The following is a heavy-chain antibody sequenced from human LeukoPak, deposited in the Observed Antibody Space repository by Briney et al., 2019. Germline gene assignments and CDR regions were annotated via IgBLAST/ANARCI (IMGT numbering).Heavy chain of an antibody. CDR3: ARHSVDSSSPRGMDV. CDR2: IYPSNSDT. Sequence: GESLKISGKGSGYNFITYWIGWVRQMPGKGLEWMGIIYPSNSDTRYSPSFQGQVTFSADKSNSTAYLQWSSLKASDTAMYYCARHSVDSSSPRGMDVWGQGTTVTVSS. V-gene: IGHV5-51*01. D-gene: IGHD6-13*01. J-gene: IGHJ6*02. CDR1: GYNFITYW.